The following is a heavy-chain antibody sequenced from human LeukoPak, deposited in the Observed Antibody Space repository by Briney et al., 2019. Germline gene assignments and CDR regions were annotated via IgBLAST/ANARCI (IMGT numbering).Heavy chain of an antibody. CDR3: ARAYGSGSYYRPSAGGGY. V-gene: IGHV1-46*01. J-gene: IGHJ4*02. Sequence: GASVKVSCKASGYTFTSYYMHWVRQAPGQGLEWMGIINPSGGSTSYAQKFQGRVTMTGDTSTSAVYMELSSLRSEDTAVYYCARAYGSGSYYRPSAGGGYWGQGTLVTVSS. CDR2: INPSGGST. CDR1: GYTFTSYY. D-gene: IGHD3-10*01.